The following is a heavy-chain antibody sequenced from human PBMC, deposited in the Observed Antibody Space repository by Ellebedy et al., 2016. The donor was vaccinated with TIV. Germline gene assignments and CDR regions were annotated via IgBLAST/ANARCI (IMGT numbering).Heavy chain of an antibody. D-gene: IGHD1-26*01. CDR2: IYSGGST. V-gene: IGHV3-53*04. Sequence: GGSLRLXXAASGFTVSSNYMSWVRQAPGKGLEWVSVIYSGGSTYYADSVKGRFTISRHNSKNTLYLQMNSLRAEDTAVYYCARGEYSGSYYDDYYFDYWGQGTLVTVSS. CDR3: ARGEYSGSYYDDYYFDY. CDR1: GFTVSSNY. J-gene: IGHJ4*02.